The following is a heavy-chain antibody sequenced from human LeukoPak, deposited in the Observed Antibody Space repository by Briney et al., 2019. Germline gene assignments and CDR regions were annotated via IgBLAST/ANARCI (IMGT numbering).Heavy chain of an antibody. CDR3: GGGHYDYVWGSYRMIDY. D-gene: IGHD3-16*02. CDR1: GGTFSSYA. V-gene: IGHV1-69*06. CDR2: IIPIFGTA. Sequence: GSSAKVSCKASGGTFSSYAISWVRQAPGQGLEWMGGIIPIFGTANYAQKFQGRVTITADKSTSPAYMELSSLRSEDTAVYYCGGGHYDYVWGSYRMIDYWGQGTLVTVSS. J-gene: IGHJ4*02.